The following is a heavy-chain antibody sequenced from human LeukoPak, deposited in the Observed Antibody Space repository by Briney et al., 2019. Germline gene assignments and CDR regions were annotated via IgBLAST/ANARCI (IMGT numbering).Heavy chain of an antibody. V-gene: IGHV3-30*14. CDR3: ARTTYPTVTVDY. CDR2: LSFDGDEK. CDR1: GFTFNTYS. D-gene: IGHD4-11*01. J-gene: IGHJ4*02. Sequence: PGGSLRLSCIASGFTFNTYSMHWVRQAPGKGLEWVAVLSFDGDEKHYADSVKGRFTISRDNSKNTLYLQMNSLRAEDTAVYYCARTTYPTVTVDYWGQGTLVTVSS.